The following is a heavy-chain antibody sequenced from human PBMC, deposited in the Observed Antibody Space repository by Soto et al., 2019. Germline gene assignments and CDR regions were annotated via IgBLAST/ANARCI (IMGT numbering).Heavy chain of an antibody. D-gene: IGHD6-6*01. V-gene: IGHV2-5*02. Sequence: QITLKESGPTLVKPTQTLTLTCTFSGFSLHTSGVGVGWIRQPPGKALEWLALIYWDDNERYSPSLQSRLTITKDTSINRVVLTMTNMDPLDTATYYCARIIDALPVRGALDYWGQGTLVTVSS. CDR3: ARIIDALPVRGALDY. CDR1: GFSLHTSGVG. CDR2: IYWDDNE. J-gene: IGHJ4*02.